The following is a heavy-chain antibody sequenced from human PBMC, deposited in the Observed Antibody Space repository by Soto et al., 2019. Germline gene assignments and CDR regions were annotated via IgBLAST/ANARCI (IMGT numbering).Heavy chain of an antibody. D-gene: IGHD3-10*01. CDR1: GFNFSDYY. J-gene: IGHJ4*02. CDR3: ARRLSAHFDY. CDR2: ISGSSSHT. Sequence: QVQLVESGGGLVKPGGSLRLSCAASGFNFSDYYMTWSRQTPGEGLEWLSYISGSSSHTNYADSVKGRFTISRDNAKNSLYLQISSLGAEDTAVYYCARRLSAHFDYWGQGTRVTVSS. V-gene: IGHV3-11*05.